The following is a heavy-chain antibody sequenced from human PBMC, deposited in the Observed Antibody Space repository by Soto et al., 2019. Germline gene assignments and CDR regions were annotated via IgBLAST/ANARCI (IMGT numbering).Heavy chain of an antibody. CDR3: ARHTYYYDSSGYSDAFDI. D-gene: IGHD3-22*01. J-gene: IGHJ3*02. Sequence: PGESLKISCKGSGYSFTSYWIGWVRQMPGKGLEWMGIIYPGDSDTRYSPSFQGQVTISADKSISTAYLQWSSLKASDTAMYYCARHTYYYDSSGYSDAFDIWGQGTMVTVSS. V-gene: IGHV5-51*01. CDR1: GYSFTSYW. CDR2: IYPGDSDT.